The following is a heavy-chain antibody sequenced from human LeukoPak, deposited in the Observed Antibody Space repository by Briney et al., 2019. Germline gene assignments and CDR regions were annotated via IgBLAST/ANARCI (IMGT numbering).Heavy chain of an antibody. CDR2: INTHNGDT. D-gene: IGHD1-14*01. CDR3: AKSNQNWFDP. CDR1: GYTFTAFY. V-gene: IGHV1-2*02. Sequence: ASVKVSCKASGYTFTAFYIHWVRQAPGQGLEWMGWINTHNGDTKYALKFQGRVAMTSDSSINTASMELFRLTSDDTAVYYCAKSNQNWFDPWGQGSLVTVSS. J-gene: IGHJ5*02.